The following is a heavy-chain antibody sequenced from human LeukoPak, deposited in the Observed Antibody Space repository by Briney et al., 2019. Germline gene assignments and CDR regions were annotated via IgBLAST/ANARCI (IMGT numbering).Heavy chain of an antibody. V-gene: IGHV4-30-2*01. CDR3: ARDRVVLAAENWFDP. D-gene: IGHD6-13*01. CDR1: GGSVSSGGYY. J-gene: IGHJ5*02. Sequence: SSETLSLTCTVSGGSVSSGGYYWSWIRQPPGKGLEWIGYIYHSGSTYYNPSLKSRVTISVDRSKNQFSLKLSSVTAADTAVYYCARDRVVLAAENWFDPWGQGTLVTVSS. CDR2: IYHSGST.